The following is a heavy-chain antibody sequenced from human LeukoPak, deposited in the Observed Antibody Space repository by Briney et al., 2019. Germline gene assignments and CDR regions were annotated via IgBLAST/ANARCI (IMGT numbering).Heavy chain of an antibody. Sequence: GGSLRLSCEASRFTFCSHAMYWVRQAPGKGLEWVAGIFGSGGSPHYADPVKGRFTISRDNSRNTVYLQINSLRAEDTAVYYCGKTTVGYSSGQKPAWPVDYWGQGTLVTVSS. CDR2: IFGSGGSP. D-gene: IGHD5-18*01. CDR1: RFTFCSHA. V-gene: IGHV3-23*01. J-gene: IGHJ4*02. CDR3: GKTTVGYSSGQKPAWPVDY.